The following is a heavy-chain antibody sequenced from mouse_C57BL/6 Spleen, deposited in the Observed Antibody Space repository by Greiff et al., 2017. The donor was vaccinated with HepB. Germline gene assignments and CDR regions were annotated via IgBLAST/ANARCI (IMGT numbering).Heavy chain of an antibody. CDR3: ARDYYGNSFDY. D-gene: IGHD2-1*01. J-gene: IGHJ2*01. CDR2: IDPSDSET. V-gene: IGHV1-52*01. CDR1: GYTFTSYW. Sequence: QVQLQQPGAELVRPGSSVKLSCKASGYTFTSYWMHWVKQRPIQGLEWIGNIDPSDSETHYNQKFKDKATLTVDKSSSTAYMQLSSLTSEDSAVYYCARDYYGNSFDYWGQGTTLTVSS.